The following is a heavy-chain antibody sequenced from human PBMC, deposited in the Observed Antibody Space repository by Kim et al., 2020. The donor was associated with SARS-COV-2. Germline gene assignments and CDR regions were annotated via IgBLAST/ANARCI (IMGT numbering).Heavy chain of an antibody. J-gene: IGHJ6*02. V-gene: IGHV3-30*18. CDR3: AKANYYYGMDV. CDR2: VSHDGNSE. Sequence: GGSLRLSCAASGFTFSGHAMHWVRQAPGKGLEWVALVSHDGNSEYYADSMKGRFTISRDNSKNTLYLQMNSLKADDTAVYYCAKANYYYGMDVWCQGTTV. CDR1: GFTFSGHA.